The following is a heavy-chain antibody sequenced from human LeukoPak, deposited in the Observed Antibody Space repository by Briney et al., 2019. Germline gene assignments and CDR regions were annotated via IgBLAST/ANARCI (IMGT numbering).Heavy chain of an antibody. CDR2: INAGNGST. CDR3: ARLRAGYCSSTSCPYWYFDL. Sequence: ASVKVSCKASGYTFTSYAMHWVRQAPGQRLEWMGWINAGNGSTKYSQKFQGRVTITRDTSASTAYMELSSLRSEDTAVYYCARLRAGYCSSTSCPYWYFDLWGRGTLVTVSS. J-gene: IGHJ2*01. D-gene: IGHD2-2*01. CDR1: GYTFTSYA. V-gene: IGHV1-3*01.